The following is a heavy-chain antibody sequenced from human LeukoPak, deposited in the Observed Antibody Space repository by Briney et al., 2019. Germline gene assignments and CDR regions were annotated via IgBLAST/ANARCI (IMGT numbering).Heavy chain of an antibody. Sequence: GGSLRLSCAASGFTVSTNFMSWVRQAPGKGLEWVSVIYAGGDTYYADSVKGRFTISRDNSKNTLYLQMNSLRAEDTAVYFCARSGSGWFDFWGQGTLVIVSS. D-gene: IGHD6-19*01. V-gene: IGHV3-53*01. CDR1: GFTVSTNF. CDR2: IYAGGDT. CDR3: ARSGSGWFDF. J-gene: IGHJ4*02.